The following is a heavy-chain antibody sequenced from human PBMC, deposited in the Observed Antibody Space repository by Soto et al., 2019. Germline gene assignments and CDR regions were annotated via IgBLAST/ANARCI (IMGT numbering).Heavy chain of an antibody. D-gene: IGHD6-13*01. CDR2: IYPGDSGT. CDR1: GYSFTSYW. J-gene: IGHJ4*02. Sequence: GESLKISCKGSGYSFTSYWIGWVRQMPGKGLEWMGIIYPGDSGTRYSPSFQGQVTISADKSISTAYLQWSSLKASDTAMYYCARHRYSSSWYFDYWGQGTLVTVSS. CDR3: ARHRYSSSWYFDY. V-gene: IGHV5-51*01.